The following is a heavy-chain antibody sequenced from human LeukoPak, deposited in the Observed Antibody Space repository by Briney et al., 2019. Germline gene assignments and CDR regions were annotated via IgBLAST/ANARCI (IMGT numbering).Heavy chain of an antibody. V-gene: IGHV1-18*01. D-gene: IGHD5-24*01. CDR2: ISAYNGNT. CDR3: ARVEMATMECYYMDV. J-gene: IGHJ6*03. CDR1: GYTFTSYG. Sequence: ASVKVSYKASGYTFTSYGISWVRQAPGQGLEWVGWISAYNGNTNYAQKLQGRVTMTTDTSTSTAYMELRSLRSDDTAVYYCARVEMATMECYYMDVWGKGTTVTVSS.